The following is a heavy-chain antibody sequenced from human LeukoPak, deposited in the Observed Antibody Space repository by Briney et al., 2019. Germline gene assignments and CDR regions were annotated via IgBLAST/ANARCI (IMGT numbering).Heavy chain of an antibody. Sequence: GGSLRLSCAASGFTFSTSGMHWVRQAQGKGLEWVADISYDGSDKYYADSVKGRFTISRDNSKNTLYLQMNSLRAEDTAVYYCAKESRGSRDVWGQGTTVTVSS. V-gene: IGHV3-30*18. CDR2: ISYDGSDK. J-gene: IGHJ6*02. CDR3: AKESRGSRDV. D-gene: IGHD3-10*01. CDR1: GFTFSTSG.